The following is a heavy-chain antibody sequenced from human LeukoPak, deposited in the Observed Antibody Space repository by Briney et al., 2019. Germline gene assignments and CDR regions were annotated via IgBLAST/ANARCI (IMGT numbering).Heavy chain of an antibody. CDR3: ATFRFLGN. Sequence: GGSLRLSCAASGFTFSSYAMHWVRQAPGKGLEWVAVISYDGSNKYYADSVKGRFTISRDNAKNSLYLQMNSLRVEDTAVYYCATFRFLGNWGQGTMVTVSP. CDR1: GFTFSSYA. V-gene: IGHV3-30-3*01. J-gene: IGHJ3*01. CDR2: ISYDGSNK. D-gene: IGHD3-3*01.